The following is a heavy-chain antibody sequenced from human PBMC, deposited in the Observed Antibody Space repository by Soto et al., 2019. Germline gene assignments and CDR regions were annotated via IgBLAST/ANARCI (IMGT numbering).Heavy chain of an antibody. Sequence: GGSLRLSCAASGFTFSSYGMHWVRQAPGKGLEWVAVIWYDGSNKYYADSVKGRFTISRDNSKNTLYLQMNSLRAEDTAVYYCAREPYGKWELLRSNHFDYWGQGTLVTVSS. D-gene: IGHD1-26*01. CDR3: AREPYGKWELLRSNHFDY. V-gene: IGHV3-33*01. J-gene: IGHJ4*02. CDR1: GFTFSSYG. CDR2: IWYDGSNK.